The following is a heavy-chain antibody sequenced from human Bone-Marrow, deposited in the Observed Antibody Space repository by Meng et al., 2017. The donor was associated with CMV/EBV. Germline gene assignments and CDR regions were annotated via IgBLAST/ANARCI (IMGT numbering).Heavy chain of an antibody. CDR2: ISSSGSTI. Sequence: LSLTCAASGFTFSSYEMNWVRQAPGKGLEWVSYISSSGSTIYYADSVKGRFTISRDNAKNSLYLQMNSLRAEDTAVYYCGREPLTPMTTVTTNGMDVWGQGTTVTVSS. D-gene: IGHD4-11*01. J-gene: IGHJ6*02. CDR3: GREPLTPMTTVTTNGMDV. V-gene: IGHV3-48*03. CDR1: GFTFSSYE.